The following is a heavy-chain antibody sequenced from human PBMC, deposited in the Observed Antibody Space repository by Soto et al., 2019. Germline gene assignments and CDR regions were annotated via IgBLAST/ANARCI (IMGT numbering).Heavy chain of an antibody. CDR1: GFTFSTYT. D-gene: IGHD1-26*01. J-gene: IGHJ4*02. V-gene: IGHV3-23*01. CDR3: ALRKTGSDFDY. Sequence: PGGSLRLSCAGSGFTFSTYTMSWVRQAPGKGLEWVSAISRSGDSTYYADSVKGSFTISKDNSKITLYLQMITLIAEHTALYYCALRKTGSDFDYRGQGPLVTVSS. CDR2: ISRSGDST.